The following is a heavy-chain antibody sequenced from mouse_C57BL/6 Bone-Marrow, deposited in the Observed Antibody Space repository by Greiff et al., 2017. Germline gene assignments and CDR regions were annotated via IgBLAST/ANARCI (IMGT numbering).Heavy chain of an antibody. V-gene: IGHV1-64*01. CDR1: GYTFTSYW. D-gene: IGHD1-1*01. J-gene: IGHJ2*01. CDR3: ARFLYSYGSSSDY. CDR2: IHPNSGST. Sequence: QVQLQQPGAELVKPGASVKLSCKASGYTFTSYWMHWVKQRPGQGLEWIGMIHPNSGSTNYNEKFKSKATLTVDKSSSTAYMQLSSLPSEDSAVYYCARFLYSYGSSSDYWGQGTTLTVSS.